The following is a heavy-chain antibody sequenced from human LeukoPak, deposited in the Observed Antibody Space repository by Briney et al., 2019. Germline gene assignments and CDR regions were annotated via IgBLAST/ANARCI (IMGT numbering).Heavy chain of an antibody. CDR1: GGSFSGYY. CDR3: ARSAATFYDFWSGYHFDY. V-gene: IGHV4-34*01. J-gene: IGHJ4*02. CDR2: INHSGST. Sequence: SETLSLTCAVYGGSFSGYYWSWIRQPPGKGLEWIGEINHSGSTNYNPSLKSRVTISVDTSKNQFSLKLSSVTAADTAVYYCARSAATFYDFWSGYHFDYWGQGTLVTVSS. D-gene: IGHD3-3*01.